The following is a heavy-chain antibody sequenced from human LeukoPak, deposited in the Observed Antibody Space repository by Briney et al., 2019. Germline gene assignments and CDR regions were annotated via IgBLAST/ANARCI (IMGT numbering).Heavy chain of an antibody. J-gene: IGHJ3*02. V-gene: IGHV3-23*01. D-gene: IGHD2-15*01. CDR2: ISGSGGST. Sequence: PGGSLRLSCAASGFTFSSYAMSWVRQAPGKGLEWVSAISGSGGSTYYADSVKGRFTISRDNSKNTLYLQMNSLRAEDTAVYYCAKYCSGGSCSPKTHAFDIWGQGTMVTVSS. CDR3: AKYCSGGSCSPKTHAFDI. CDR1: GFTFSSYA.